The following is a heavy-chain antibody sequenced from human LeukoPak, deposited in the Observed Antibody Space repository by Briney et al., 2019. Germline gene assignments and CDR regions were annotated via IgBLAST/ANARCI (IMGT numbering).Heavy chain of an antibody. J-gene: IGHJ6*03. CDR2: MNPNSGNT. Sequence: SVKVSCKASGYTLTSYDINLVRQATGQGLEWMGWMNPNSGNTGYAQKFQGRVTITRNTSISTAYMELSSLRSENTAVYYWARLAAQSRRNYYDIDVWGKVATVTVSS. V-gene: IGHV1-8*03. CDR3: ARLAAQSRRNYYDIDV. CDR1: GYTLTSYD. D-gene: IGHD6-13*01.